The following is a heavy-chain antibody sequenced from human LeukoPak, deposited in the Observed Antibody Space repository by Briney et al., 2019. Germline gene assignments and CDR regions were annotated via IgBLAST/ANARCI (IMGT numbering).Heavy chain of an antibody. CDR1: GFTFSSYA. CDR2: IRGSGDRT. Sequence: GGSLRLSCAASGFTFSSYAMSWVRQAPGKGLEWVSLIRGSGDRTYYADSVKGRFTISRDNAKNSLYLQMNSLRAEDTAVYYCARGAAAVISNWFDPWGQGTLVTVSS. D-gene: IGHD2-2*02. V-gene: IGHV3-23*01. J-gene: IGHJ5*02. CDR3: ARGAAAVISNWFDP.